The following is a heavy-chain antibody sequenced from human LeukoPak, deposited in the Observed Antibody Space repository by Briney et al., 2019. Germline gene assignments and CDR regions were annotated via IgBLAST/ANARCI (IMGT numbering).Heavy chain of an antibody. J-gene: IGHJ6*02. V-gene: IGHV3-30-3*01. D-gene: IGHD6-6*01. CDR2: ISCDGSNK. Sequence: GRSLRLSCAASGFTFSSYAMHWVRQAPGKGLEWVAVISCDGSNKYYADSVKGRFTISRDNSKNTLYLQMNSLRAEDTAVYYCARCIAARPSGYYYYGMDVWGQGTTVTVSS. CDR3: ARCIAARPSGYYYYGMDV. CDR1: GFTFSSYA.